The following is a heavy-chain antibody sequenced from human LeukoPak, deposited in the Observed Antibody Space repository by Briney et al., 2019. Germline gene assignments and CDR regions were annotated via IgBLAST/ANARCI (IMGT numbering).Heavy chain of an antibody. CDR3: ARHFGVVTKGVYYYYYGMDV. D-gene: IGHD3-3*01. J-gene: IGHJ6*02. CDR2: IYSGGST. CDR1: GFTFSTNY. V-gene: IGHV3-66*04. Sequence: GGSLRLSCAASGFTFSTNYMSWVRQAPGKGLEWVSVIYSGGSTYGSDSVKGRFTISRDNSKNTLYLQMNSLRAEDTAVYYCARHFGVVTKGVYYYYYGMDVWGQGTTVTVSS.